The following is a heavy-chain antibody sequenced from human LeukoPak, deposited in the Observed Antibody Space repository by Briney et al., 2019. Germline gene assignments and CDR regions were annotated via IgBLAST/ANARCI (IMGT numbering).Heavy chain of an antibody. CDR2: INHSGGT. D-gene: IGHD6-19*01. Sequence: SETRSLTCAVYGGSFSSYYWGWIRQPPGKGLEWIGEINHSGGTNYNPSLKSRVTISVDTPKNQFSLKLSSVTAADTAVYYCASERRYSSGRWDYYFDYWGQGTLVTVSS. CDR3: ASERRYSSGRWDYYFDY. CDR1: GGSFSSYY. V-gene: IGHV4-34*01. J-gene: IGHJ4*02.